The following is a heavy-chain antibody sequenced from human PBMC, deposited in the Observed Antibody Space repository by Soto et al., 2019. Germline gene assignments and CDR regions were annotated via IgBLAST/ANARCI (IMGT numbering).Heavy chain of an antibody. CDR2: IGPSDSYT. D-gene: IGHD4-4*01. V-gene: IGHV5-10-1*01. CDR3: ARRGDDYSNYPNWFDP. Sequence: GESLKISCKGSGYSFTSYWISWVRQMPGKGLEWMGRIGPSDSYTNYSPSFQGHVTISADKSISTAYLQWSSLKASDTAMYYCARRGDDYSNYPNWFDPWGQGTLVTVSS. CDR1: GYSFTSYW. J-gene: IGHJ5*02.